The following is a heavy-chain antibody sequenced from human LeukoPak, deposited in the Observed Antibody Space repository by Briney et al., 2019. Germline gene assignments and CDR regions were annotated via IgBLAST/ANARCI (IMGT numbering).Heavy chain of an antibody. V-gene: IGHV3-74*01. CDR2: IHVDGSNT. CDR3: ARGTSAGGPISPFDF. D-gene: IGHD6-13*01. Sequence: GGSLRLSCVASGFTFSKNWMHWVAQAPGKGWVWVSRIHVDGSNTTYADSVKGRFTIARDNAKNKVYLQMNRLRAEDTGIYYCARGTSAGGPISPFDFGGQGTVVTVSS. CDR1: GFTFSKNW. J-gene: IGHJ4*02.